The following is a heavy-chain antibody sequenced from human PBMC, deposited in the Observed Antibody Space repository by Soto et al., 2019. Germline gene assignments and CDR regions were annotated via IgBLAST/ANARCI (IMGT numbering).Heavy chain of an antibody. CDR1: GYSFTRYG. CDR3: AMVDVYVTPSPQDI. V-gene: IGHV1-18*01. Sequence: QVHLVQSGAEVKNPGASVKVPCKASGYSFTRYGIGWARQAPGQGLEWMGWINAYNGNTNYAQNLQGRLTLTTDTSTTTAYMELRSLRSNDTAIYYCAMVDVYVTPSPQDIWGQGTTVTVSS. J-gene: IGHJ6*02. CDR2: INAYNGNT. D-gene: IGHD3-16*01.